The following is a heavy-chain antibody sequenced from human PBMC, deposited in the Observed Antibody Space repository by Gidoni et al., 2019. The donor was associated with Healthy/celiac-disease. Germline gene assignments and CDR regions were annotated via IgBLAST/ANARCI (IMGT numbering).Heavy chain of an antibody. CDR1: GMW. CDR2: IDWDDDK. D-gene: IGHD5-18*01. CDR3: ARIRGYSYGLDY. J-gene: IGHJ4*02. Sequence: GMWVSWIRQPPGKALKWLALIDWDDDKYYSTSLNTRLTISKDTSKNQVVLTMTNMDPVDTATYYCARIRGYSYGLDYWGQGTLVTVSS. V-gene: IGHV2-70*01.